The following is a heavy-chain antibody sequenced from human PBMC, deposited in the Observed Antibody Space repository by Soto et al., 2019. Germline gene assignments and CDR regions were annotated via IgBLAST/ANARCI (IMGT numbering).Heavy chain of an antibody. CDR2: ITPYNGNT. J-gene: IGHJ4*02. CDR3: ARGPRSFTVTFGDFLDY. D-gene: IGHD3-16*01. Sequence: QVQLVQSGSEVKMPGASVTVSCKTSTYTFTSYGITWVRQAPGQGLEWMGWITPYNGNTNYAQKFQGRVTMTTDTSTTTAYMELRSLTSDDTAVYYCARGPRSFTVTFGDFLDYWGQGTLVTDSS. CDR1: TYTFTSYG. V-gene: IGHV1-18*01.